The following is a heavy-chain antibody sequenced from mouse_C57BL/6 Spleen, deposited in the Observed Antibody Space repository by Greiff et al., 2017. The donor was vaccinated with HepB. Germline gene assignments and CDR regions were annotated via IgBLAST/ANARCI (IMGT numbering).Heavy chain of an antibody. CDR1: GYTFTSYW. CDR2: IHPSDSDT. J-gene: IGHJ2*01. D-gene: IGHD1-1*01. Sequence: VQLQQPGAELVKPGASVKVSCKASGYTFTSYWMHWVKQRPGQGLEWIGRIHPSDSDTNYNQKFKGKATLTVDKSSSTAYMQLSSLTSEDSAVYECARGNNYYGSSPYYFDYWGQGTTLTVSS. CDR3: ARGNNYYGSSPYYFDY. V-gene: IGHV1-74*01.